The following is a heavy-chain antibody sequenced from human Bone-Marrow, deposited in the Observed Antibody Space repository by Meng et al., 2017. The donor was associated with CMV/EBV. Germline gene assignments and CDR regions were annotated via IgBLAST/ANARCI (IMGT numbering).Heavy chain of an antibody. J-gene: IGHJ6*02. CDR1: GGSFSGYY. Sequence: SETLSLTCAVYGGSFSGYYWSWIRQPPGKGLEWIGEINHSGSTNYNPSLKSRVTISVDTSKNQFSLKLSSVTAADTAVYNCARCSYYYYGMDVWGQGTTVTVSS. CDR2: INHSGST. CDR3: ARCSYYYYGMDV. V-gene: IGHV4-34*01. D-gene: IGHD2-15*01.